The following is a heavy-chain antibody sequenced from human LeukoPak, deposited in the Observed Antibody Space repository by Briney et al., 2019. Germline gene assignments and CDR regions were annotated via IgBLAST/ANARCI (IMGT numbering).Heavy chain of an antibody. CDR3: ARVDPLDYGLGSYYDY. V-gene: IGHV3-23*01. CDR1: GFTLSSFR. D-gene: IGHD3-10*01. Sequence: GGSLRLSCAASGFTLSSFRMSWVRQAPGKGLEWVSRIIDSGGTNYADSVKGRFTISRDNSKNSLYLQMNSLRAEDTAVYYCARVDPLDYGLGSYYDYWGQGTLVTVSS. J-gene: IGHJ4*02. CDR2: IIDSGGT.